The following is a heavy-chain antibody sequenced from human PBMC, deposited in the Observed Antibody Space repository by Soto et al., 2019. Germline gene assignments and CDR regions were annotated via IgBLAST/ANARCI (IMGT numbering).Heavy chain of an antibody. CDR1: GFSLSTSGVG. D-gene: IGHD2-15*01. V-gene: IGHV2-5*02. Sequence: QITLKESGPTLVKPTQTLTLTCTFSGFSLSTSGVGVGWIRQPPGKALEWLALIYWDDDKRYSPSLKSRLTITTDTAKNRVALTMTNMDPVDTATYFCAHARRYSCTGGTCYPFDYWGQGTLVTVSS. CDR2: IYWDDDK. CDR3: AHARRYSCTGGTCYPFDY. J-gene: IGHJ4*02.